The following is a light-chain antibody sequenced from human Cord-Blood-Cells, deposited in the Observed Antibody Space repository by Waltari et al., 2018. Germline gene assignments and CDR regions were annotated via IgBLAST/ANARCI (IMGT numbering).Light chain of an antibody. CDR1: SWNNGNI. J-gene: IGLJ3*02. V-gene: IGLV4-69*01. CDR3: QTGAHGTWV. CDR2: VNSDASH. Sequence: LVQTQSPSASACLAASVMLTCILSSWNNGNILAGNKQQPKKGPRFLMKVNSDASHTKVDEIHDRFSGSSSVADRYLSISSVQCEYEADYYCQTGAHGTWVFGEGTKLTVL.